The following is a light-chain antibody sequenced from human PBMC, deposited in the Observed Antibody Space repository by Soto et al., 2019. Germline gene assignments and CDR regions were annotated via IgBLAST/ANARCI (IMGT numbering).Light chain of an antibody. J-gene: IGLJ2*01. CDR3: QAWDSSTDV. CDR2: QDS. CDR1: KLGDKY. Sequence: SYELTQPPSVSVSPGQTASITCSGAKLGDKYACWYQQKPGQSPVLVIYQDSKRPSGIPERFSGSNSGNTATLTISGTQAMDEADYYCQAWDSSTDVFGGGTKVTVL. V-gene: IGLV3-1*01.